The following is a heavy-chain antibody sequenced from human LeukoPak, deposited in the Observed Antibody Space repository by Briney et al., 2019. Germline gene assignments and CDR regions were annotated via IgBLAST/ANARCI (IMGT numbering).Heavy chain of an antibody. CDR3: ARAFFMTAFDI. V-gene: IGHV3-21*01. CDR1: GFTFSSYS. Sequence: GGSLRLSCAASGFTFSSYSMNWVRQAPGKGLEWVSSISSSSSYIYYADSVKGRFTISRDNAKNSLYLQMNSLRAEDTAVYYCARAFFMTAFDIWGQGTMVTVSS. CDR2: ISSSSSYI. J-gene: IGHJ3*02.